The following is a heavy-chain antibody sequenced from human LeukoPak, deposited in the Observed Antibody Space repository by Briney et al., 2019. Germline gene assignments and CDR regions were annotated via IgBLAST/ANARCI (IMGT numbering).Heavy chain of an antibody. V-gene: IGHV3-23*01. CDR1: GFTFSSYA. D-gene: IGHD1-26*01. J-gene: IGHJ4*02. CDR3: AKAVRGGVGATSLDY. CDR2: ISGSGGST. Sequence: GGSLRLSCAASGFTFSSYAMSWVRQAPGKGLEWVSAISGSGGSTYYADSVKGRFTISRGNSKNTLYLQMNSLRAEDTAVYYCAKAVRGGVGATSLDYWGQGTLVTVSS.